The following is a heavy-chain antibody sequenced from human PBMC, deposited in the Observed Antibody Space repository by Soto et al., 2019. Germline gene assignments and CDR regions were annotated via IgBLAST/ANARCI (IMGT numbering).Heavy chain of an antibody. D-gene: IGHD6-19*01. J-gene: IGHJ4*02. V-gene: IGHV3-49*03. CDR1: GFIFGDYA. CDR3: TRDPLYHRPAGYSSGWLFDY. CDR2: IRSKAYGGTT. Sequence: GGSLRLSCTASGFIFGDYAMSWFRQAPGKGLEWVGFIRSKAYGGTTEYAASVKGRFTISRDDSKSIAYLQMNSLKTEDTAVYYCTRDPLYHRPAGYSSGWLFDYWGQGTLVTVSS.